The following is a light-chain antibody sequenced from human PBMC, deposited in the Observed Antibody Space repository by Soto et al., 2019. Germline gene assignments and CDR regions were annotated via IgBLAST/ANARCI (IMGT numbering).Light chain of an antibody. CDR3: QQGYSNPRT. CDR1: QSISTY. V-gene: IGKV1-39*01. Sequence: DIQMTQSPSSLSASVGDRVTITCRASQSISTYLNWYQQIPGKAPKLLIYAASTLQSGVPSRFSGGGSGTDFTLTISSLQPEECATYFCQQGYSNPRTFGQGTKLEIK. CDR2: AAS. J-gene: IGKJ2*02.